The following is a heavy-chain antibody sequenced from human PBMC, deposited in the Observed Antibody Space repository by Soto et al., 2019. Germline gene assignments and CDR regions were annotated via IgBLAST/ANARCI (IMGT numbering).Heavy chain of an antibody. J-gene: IGHJ3*02. D-gene: IGHD5-12*01. Sequence: QVQLQESGPGLVKPSETLSLTCTVSGGSISSYYWSWIRQPPGKGLEWIGYIYYSGSTNYNPSLKSLVTISVDTSKNQFSLKLSSVTAADTAVYYCAREGVPGDGYNSGHAFDIWGQGTMVTVSS. V-gene: IGHV4-59*01. CDR2: IYYSGST. CDR3: AREGVPGDGYNSGHAFDI. CDR1: GGSISSYY.